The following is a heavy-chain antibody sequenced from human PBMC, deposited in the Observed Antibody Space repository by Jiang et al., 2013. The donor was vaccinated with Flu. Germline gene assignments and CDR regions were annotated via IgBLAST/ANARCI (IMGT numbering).Heavy chain of an antibody. Sequence: SGAEVKKPGSSVKVSCTLSGGSFSSYAITWARRAPGQGLEWMGRFLPTLNTPNYALKFQGRVAITADKFTSTTYLELSSLRPEDTAVYYCARDWEFSSGWYVENFDFWGQGTLVIVSS. CDR2: FLPTLNTP. D-gene: IGHD6-19*01. J-gene: IGHJ4*02. V-gene: IGHV1-69*04. CDR3: ARDWEFSSGWYVENFDF. CDR1: GGSFSSYA.